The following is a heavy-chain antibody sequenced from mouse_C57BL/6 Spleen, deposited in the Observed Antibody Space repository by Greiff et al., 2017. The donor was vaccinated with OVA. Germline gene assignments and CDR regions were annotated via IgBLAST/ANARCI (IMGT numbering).Heavy chain of an antibody. CDR2: IDPSDSET. CDR3: ARLGSGMDY. D-gene: IGHD6-1*01. Sequence: QVQLLQPGAELVRPGSSVKLSCKASGYTFTSYWMHWVKQRPIQGLEWIGNIDPSDSETHYNQKFKDKATLTVDKSSSTAYMQLSSLTSEDSAVYYCARLGSGMDYWGQGTSVTVSS. CDR1: GYTFTSYW. J-gene: IGHJ4*01. V-gene: IGHV1-52*01.